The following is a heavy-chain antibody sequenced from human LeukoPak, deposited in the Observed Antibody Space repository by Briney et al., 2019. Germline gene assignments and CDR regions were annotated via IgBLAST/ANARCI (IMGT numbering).Heavy chain of an antibody. CDR3: ARRGDGGRSFDY. Sequence: GGSLRLSCTASGFTFSSYAMNWVRQAPGKGLEWVSGLSGSGGSTYYADSVKGRFTISRDNSKNTLYLQMNSLRAEDTAVYYCARRGDGGRSFDYWGQGTLVTVSS. J-gene: IGHJ4*02. CDR1: GFTFSSYA. CDR2: LSGSGGST. D-gene: IGHD4-23*01. V-gene: IGHV3-23*01.